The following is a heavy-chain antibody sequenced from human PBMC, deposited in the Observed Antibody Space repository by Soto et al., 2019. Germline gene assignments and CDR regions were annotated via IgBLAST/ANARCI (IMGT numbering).Heavy chain of an antibody. D-gene: IGHD3-16*01. J-gene: IGHJ3*01. CDR1: GFTVSSNY. CDR2: IYSGGST. V-gene: IGHV3-66*01. CDR3: ASSLSTFGGVNGIDAFDL. Sequence: EVQLVESGGGLVQPGGSLRLSCAASGFTVSSNYMRWVRQAPGKGLEGVSVIYSGGSTYYADSMKGRFTISRDNSKNTLYLQMNSLRAEETAGYYRASSLSTFGGVNGIDAFDLWGKGKMVTVSS.